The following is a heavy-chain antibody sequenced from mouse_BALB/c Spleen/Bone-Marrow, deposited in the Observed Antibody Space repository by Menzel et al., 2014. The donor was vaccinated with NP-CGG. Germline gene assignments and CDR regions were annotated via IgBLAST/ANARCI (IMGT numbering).Heavy chain of an antibody. V-gene: IGHV1-69*01. CDR3: ARGTGWYFDV. CDR2: IDTSDSYT. D-gene: IGHD4-1*01. Sequence: QVQLQQSGAELVMPGASVKMSCKASGYTFTDYWMHWVKQRPGQGLEWIGAIDTSDSYTSYNQKFKGKATLTVDGSSSTAYMQLSSLTSEDSAVYYCARGTGWYFDVWGAGTTVTVSS. J-gene: IGHJ1*01. CDR1: GYTFTDYW.